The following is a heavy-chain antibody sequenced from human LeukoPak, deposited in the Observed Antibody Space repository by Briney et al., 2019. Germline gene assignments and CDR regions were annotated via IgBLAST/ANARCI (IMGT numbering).Heavy chain of an antibody. J-gene: IGHJ4*02. D-gene: IGHD3-22*01. CDR2: ISSSSSYI. Sequence: GGSLRLSCAASGFTFSSYSMNWVRQAPGKGLEWVSSISSSSSYIYYADSVKGRFTISRDNAKNSLYLQMNSLRAEDTAVYYCARDYYDSNGYYYGGYWGQGTLVTVSS. CDR1: GFTFSSYS. V-gene: IGHV3-21*01. CDR3: ARDYYDSNGYYYGGY.